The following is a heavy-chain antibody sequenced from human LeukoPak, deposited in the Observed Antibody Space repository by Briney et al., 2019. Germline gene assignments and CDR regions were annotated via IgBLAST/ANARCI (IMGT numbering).Heavy chain of an antibody. CDR1: GFTFSNYE. CDR2: IYSSGMT. V-gene: IGHV3-53*01. CDR3: ARDLYGVSHDY. D-gene: IGHD4-17*01. J-gene: IGHJ4*02. Sequence: GGSLRLSCAASGFTFSNYEMNWVRQAPGKGLGWVSVIYSSGMTYYADSVKGRFTISRDNSKNTLYLHMNSLRAEDTAVYYCARDLYGVSHDYWGQGTLVTVSS.